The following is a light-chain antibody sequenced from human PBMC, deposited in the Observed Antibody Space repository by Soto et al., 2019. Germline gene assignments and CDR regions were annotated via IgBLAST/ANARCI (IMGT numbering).Light chain of an antibody. V-gene: IGKV4-1*01. CDR1: QSVLYSSNNKNY. Sequence: IVMTQSPDSLAVSLGERATINCKSSQSVLYSSNNKNYLAWYQQKPGQPPKLLIYWASTRESGVPDRFSGSGSGTDFTLTISSLQAEDVAVYYCQQYYGSPSFGPGTRWISN. CDR3: QQYYGSPS. J-gene: IGKJ3*01. CDR2: WAS.